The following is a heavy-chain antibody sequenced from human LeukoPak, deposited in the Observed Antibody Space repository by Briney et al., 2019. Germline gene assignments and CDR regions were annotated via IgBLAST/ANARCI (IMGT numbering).Heavy chain of an antibody. J-gene: IGHJ3*02. Sequence: GGSLRLSCAASGFTFSDYYMSWIRQAPGKGLEWISYITNSDPTIFYADSVKGRFTISRDNAKNSLYLQMKSLRAEDTAVYYCARGRATEAFDIWGQGTMVTVSS. V-gene: IGHV3-11*04. CDR2: ITNSDPTI. D-gene: IGHD5-12*01. CDR3: ARGRATEAFDI. CDR1: GFTFSDYY.